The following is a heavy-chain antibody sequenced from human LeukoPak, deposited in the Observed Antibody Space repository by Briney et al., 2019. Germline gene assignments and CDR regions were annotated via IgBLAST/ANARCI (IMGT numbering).Heavy chain of an antibody. V-gene: IGHV4-39*01. J-gene: IGHJ4*02. CDR1: SGSISSSSYF. Sequence: PSETLSLTCTVSSGSISSSSYFWGWIRQPPGKGLGWIGNIFYSGSTYYNPSLKSRVTISVDASKNHFSLNLSSVTAADTAVYYCARHVYSGYDNYFDYWGQGTLVTVSS. CDR3: ARHVYSGYDNYFDY. CDR2: IFYSGST. D-gene: IGHD5-12*01.